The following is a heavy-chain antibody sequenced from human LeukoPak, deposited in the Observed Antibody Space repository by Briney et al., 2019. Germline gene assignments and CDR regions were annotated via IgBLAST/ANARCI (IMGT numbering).Heavy chain of an antibody. CDR3: ARRDGDNDRGFDY. J-gene: IGHJ4*02. D-gene: IGHD4-17*01. V-gene: IGHV3-23*01. CDR2: ISGSGGST. Sequence: GGSLRLSCAASGFTFSSYAMSWVRQAPGKGLEWVSAISGSGGSTYYADSVKGRFTISRDNPKNTLYLQMNSLRAEDTAVYYCARRDGDNDRGFDYWGQGTLVTVSS. CDR1: GFTFSSYA.